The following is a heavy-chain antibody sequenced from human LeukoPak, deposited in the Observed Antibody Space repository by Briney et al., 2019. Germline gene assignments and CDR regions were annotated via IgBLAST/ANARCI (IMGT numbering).Heavy chain of an antibody. CDR1: GGSISSSNW. CDR3: ARQRVAGMYNWFDP. V-gene: IGHV4-4*02. D-gene: IGHD6-19*01. J-gene: IGHJ5*02. CDR2: IYHSGST. Sequence: SETLSLTCAVSGGSISSSNWWSWVRQPPGKGLEWIGEIYHSGSTNYNPSLKSRVTISVDKSKNQFSLKLSSVTAADTAVYYCARQRVAGMYNWFDPWGQGTLVTVSS.